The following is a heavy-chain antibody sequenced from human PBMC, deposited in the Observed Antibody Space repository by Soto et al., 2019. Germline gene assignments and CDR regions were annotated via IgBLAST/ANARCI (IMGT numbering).Heavy chain of an antibody. D-gene: IGHD6-19*01. Sequence: ASVKVSCKASRYTFTSYYMHWVRQAPGQGLEWMGIINPSGGSTSYAQKFQGRVTMTRDTSTSTVYMELSSLRSEDTAVYYCARGVTVAGLVDGFDYWGQGTLVTVSS. V-gene: IGHV1-46*01. CDR3: ARGVTVAGLVDGFDY. CDR2: INPSGGST. J-gene: IGHJ4*02. CDR1: RYTFTSYY.